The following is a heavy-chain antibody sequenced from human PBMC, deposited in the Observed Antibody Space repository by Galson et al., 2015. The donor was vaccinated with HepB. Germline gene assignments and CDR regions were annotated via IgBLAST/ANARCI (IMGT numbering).Heavy chain of an antibody. CDR2: INPSGGST. D-gene: IGHD3-10*01. V-gene: IGHV1-46*01. CDR3: ATQRIRGWGYYYGMDV. J-gene: IGHJ6*02. Sequence: SVKVSCKASGYTFTSYYMHWVRQAPGQGLEWMGIINPSGGSTSYAQKFQGRVTMTRDTSTSTVYMELSSLRSEDTAVYYCATQRIRGWGYYYGMDVWGQGTTVTVSS. CDR1: GYTFTSYY.